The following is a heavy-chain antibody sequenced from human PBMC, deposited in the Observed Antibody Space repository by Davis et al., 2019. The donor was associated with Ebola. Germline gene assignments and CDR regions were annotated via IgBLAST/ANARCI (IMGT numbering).Heavy chain of an antibody. CDR2: ISWNSGSI. CDR3: TRVIDGDYDGN. J-gene: IGHJ4*02. D-gene: IGHD4-17*01. Sequence: GESPKISCAASGFTFSRYALSWVRQVPGKGLEWVSGISWNSGSIGYADSVKGRFTISRDNAKNTLYLQMNSLRVEDTAVYYCTRVIDGDYDGNWGQGTLVTVSS. CDR1: GFTFSRYA. V-gene: IGHV3-23*01.